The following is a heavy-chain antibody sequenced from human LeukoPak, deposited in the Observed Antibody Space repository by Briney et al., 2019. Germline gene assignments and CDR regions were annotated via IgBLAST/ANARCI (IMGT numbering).Heavy chain of an antibody. CDR3: ARVRPYNYDILTGPHDY. CDR2: IYYSGST. V-gene: IGHV4-59*01. J-gene: IGHJ4*02. Sequence: PSETLSLTCTVSGVSIRGYYWSWIRQPPGKGLEWIGYIYYSGSTNYNPSLKSRVTISVDTSKNQFSLKLSSVTAADTAVYYCARVRPYNYDILTGPHDYWGQGTPVTVSS. D-gene: IGHD3-9*01. CDR1: GVSIRGYY.